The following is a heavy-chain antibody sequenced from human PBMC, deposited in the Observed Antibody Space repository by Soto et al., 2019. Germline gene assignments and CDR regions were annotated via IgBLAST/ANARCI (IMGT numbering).Heavy chain of an antibody. V-gene: IGHV3-23*01. CDR2: ISGSGDFT. Sequence: EVQMLESGGGLVQPGGSLRLSCAASGFTLSSYALSWVRQAPGKGLEWVSGISGSGDFTFDADSVRGRFTISRDNSMNTLYRQMNSLRVEDTAVYYFARGPPIFGVGVDAFEIWGPGTMATGSS. CDR1: GFTLSSYA. CDR3: ARGPPIFGVGVDAFEI. D-gene: IGHD3-3*01. J-gene: IGHJ3*02.